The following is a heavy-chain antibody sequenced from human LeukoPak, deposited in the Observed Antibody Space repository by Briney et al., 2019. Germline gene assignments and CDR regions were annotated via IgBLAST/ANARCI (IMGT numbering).Heavy chain of an antibody. CDR3: ARQLIAAAGTVFDY. D-gene: IGHD6-13*01. CDR1: GGSISSSSYY. V-gene: IGHV4-39*01. CDR2: IYYSGST. Sequence: SETLSLTCTVSGGSISSSSYYWGWIRQPPGKGLEWIGSIYYSGSTYYNPSLKSRVTISVDTSNNQFSLKLSSVTASDTAVYYCARQLIAAAGTVFDYWGQGTLVTVSS. J-gene: IGHJ4*02.